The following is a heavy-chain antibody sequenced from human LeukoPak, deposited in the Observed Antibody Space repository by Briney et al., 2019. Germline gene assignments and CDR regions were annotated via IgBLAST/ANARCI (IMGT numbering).Heavy chain of an antibody. J-gene: IGHJ5*02. D-gene: IGHD6-6*01. CDR1: GGSISSSSYY. Sequence: SETLSLTCTVSGGSISSSSYYWGWIRQPPGKGLEWIGSIYYSGSTYYNPSLKSRVTISVDTSKNQFSLKLSSVTAADTAVYYCARDGWHNSSSIVNWFDPWGQGTLVTVSP. CDR2: IYYSGST. V-gene: IGHV4-39*07. CDR3: ARDGWHNSSSIVNWFDP.